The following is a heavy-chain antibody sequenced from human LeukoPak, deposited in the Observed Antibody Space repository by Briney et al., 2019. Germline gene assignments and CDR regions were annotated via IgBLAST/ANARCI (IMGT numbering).Heavy chain of an antibody. D-gene: IGHD3-10*01. CDR2: IYYSGRT. J-gene: IGHJ5*02. V-gene: IGHV4-39*01. Sequence: SETLSLTCTVTGGSISSSSYHWGWIRQPPGKGLEWIGSIYYSGRTYYNPSLKSRVTISVDTSKNQFSLALSSVTAADTAVYYLANHHAPSWFGELLSLTRFDPWGQGTLVTVSS. CDR1: GGSISSSSYH. CDR3: ANHHAPSWFGELLSLTRFDP.